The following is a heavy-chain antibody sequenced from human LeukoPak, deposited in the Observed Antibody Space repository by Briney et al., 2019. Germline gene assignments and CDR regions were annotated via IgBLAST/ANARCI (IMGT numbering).Heavy chain of an antibody. Sequence: GGSLRLSCADSQFTFNGSWMNWARQAPGKGLEWVANMDPTGSQKRYVDSVKGRFTISKDNPGASLYLDMHSLRAEDTAIYYCAIWTSGNYWGQGTLVTVSS. J-gene: IGHJ4*02. CDR2: MDPTGSQK. CDR1: QFTFNGSW. D-gene: IGHD1-1*01. V-gene: IGHV3-7*01. CDR3: AIWTSGNY.